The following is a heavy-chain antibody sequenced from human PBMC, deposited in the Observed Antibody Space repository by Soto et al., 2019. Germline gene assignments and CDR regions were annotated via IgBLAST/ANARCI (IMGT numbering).Heavy chain of an antibody. CDR2: ISFDGSXX. Sequence: QVQLVESGGGVVQPGRSLRLSCAASGFTFRSYAMHWXRQAPGKGLGWVAFISFDGSXXYXXXXVKGRFTISRDNSKXXXXXXXXXXXXXXXXXXXXXXDAVPSYFDYWGQGTLVTVSS. J-gene: IGHJ4*02. CDR3: XXDAVPSYFDY. V-gene: IGHV3-30*01. CDR1: GFTFRSYA.